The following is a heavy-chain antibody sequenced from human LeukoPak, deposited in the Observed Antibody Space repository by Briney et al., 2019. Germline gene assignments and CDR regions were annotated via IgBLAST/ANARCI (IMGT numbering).Heavy chain of an antibody. V-gene: IGHV1-2*06. J-gene: IGHJ6*03. D-gene: IGHD1-7*01. Sequence: GASVKVSCKASGYTFTGYYIHWVRQAPGQGLEWMGRINPDSGGTNYAQKFQGRVAMTRDTSINIAYMELSRLRSDDTAVYYCAGITGTTESTDDDYYYYYYMDVWGKGTTVTVSS. CDR1: GYTFTGYY. CDR2: INPDSGGT. CDR3: AGITGTTESTDDDYYYYYYMDV.